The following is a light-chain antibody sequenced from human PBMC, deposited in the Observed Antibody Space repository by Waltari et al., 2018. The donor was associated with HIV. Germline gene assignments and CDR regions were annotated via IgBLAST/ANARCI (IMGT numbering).Light chain of an antibody. J-gene: IGKJ2*01. CDR1: QHICFS. CDR3: QQSYGLPYT. V-gene: IGKV1-39*01. CDR2: ATS. Sequence: DVQMTQSPTSLSASVADTVTIDCRASQHICFSVNWYQYKHGRAPRLLVAATSNLQSGVPSRFSGSGFGTRFSLTITEIQPDDFALYFCQQSYGLPYTFGQGTRVEV.